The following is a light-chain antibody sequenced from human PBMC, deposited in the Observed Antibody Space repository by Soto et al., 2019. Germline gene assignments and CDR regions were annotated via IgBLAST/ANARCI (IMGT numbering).Light chain of an antibody. CDR1: SSDVGGYNY. CDR3: SSYAGSNNVV. CDR2: EVS. V-gene: IGLV2-8*01. J-gene: IGLJ2*01. Sequence: QSALPQPPSASGSPGQSVTISCTGTSSDVGGYNYVSWYQQHPGKAPKLLLSEVSKRPSGVPDRFSGSKSGNTASLTVSGLQAEDEADYYCSSYAGSNNVVFGGGTKLTVL.